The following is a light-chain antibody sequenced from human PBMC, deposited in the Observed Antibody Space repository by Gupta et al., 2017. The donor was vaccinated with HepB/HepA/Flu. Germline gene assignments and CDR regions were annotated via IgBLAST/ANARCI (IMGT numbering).Light chain of an antibody. CDR1: ALPKQY. J-gene: IGLJ2*01. Sequence: SSELTQPPSVSVSPGQTARITCSGDALPKQYAYWYQQKPGQAPGRGIYKDSERPAGIPGRVSASCSGKNVTTHTSGVQAEDDADEYYHAAASRGSGVFGGGTKLTVL. CDR2: KDS. CDR3: HAAASRGSGV. V-gene: IGLV3-25*03.